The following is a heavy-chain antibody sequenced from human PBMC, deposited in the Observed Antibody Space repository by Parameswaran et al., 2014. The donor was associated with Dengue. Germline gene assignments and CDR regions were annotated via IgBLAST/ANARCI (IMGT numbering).Heavy chain of an antibody. V-gene: IGHV3-23*01. Sequence: RWIRQPPGKGLEWVSAISGSGGSTYYADSVKGRFTISRDNSKDTLYLQMNSLRAEDTAVYYCAKDGSAAYDYWGQGTLVTVSS. CDR2: ISGSGGST. CDR3: AKDGSAAYDY. J-gene: IGHJ4*02. D-gene: IGHD3-10*01.